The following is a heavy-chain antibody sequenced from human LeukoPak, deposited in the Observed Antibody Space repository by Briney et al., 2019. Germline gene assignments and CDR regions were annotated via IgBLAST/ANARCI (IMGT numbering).Heavy chain of an antibody. Sequence: GGSLRLSCAASGFTFSNFAVNWVRQAPGRGLEWLSYISRRSSVIYYADSVKGRSTISRDNAKNSLYLQMNSLRAEDTAVYYCARDRSRWLQPDLFDYWGQGTLVTVSS. CDR3: ARDRSRWLQPDLFDY. J-gene: IGHJ4*02. CDR2: ISRRSSVI. V-gene: IGHV3-48*01. D-gene: IGHD5-24*01. CDR1: GFTFSNFA.